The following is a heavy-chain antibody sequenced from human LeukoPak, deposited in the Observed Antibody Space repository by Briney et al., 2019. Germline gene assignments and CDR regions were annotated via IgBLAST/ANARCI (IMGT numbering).Heavy chain of an antibody. Sequence: TSQTLSLTCTVSGGSISSGGYYWSWIRQYPGKGLEWIGSIYYSGSTYYNPSLKSRLSISEDTSNNQFSLNLSSVTAADTAVYYCAKVLRGTGNWFDPWGQGTLVTVSS. CDR1: GGSISSGGYY. J-gene: IGHJ5*02. D-gene: IGHD3-16*01. CDR2: IYYSGST. V-gene: IGHV4-31*03. CDR3: AKVLRGTGNWFDP.